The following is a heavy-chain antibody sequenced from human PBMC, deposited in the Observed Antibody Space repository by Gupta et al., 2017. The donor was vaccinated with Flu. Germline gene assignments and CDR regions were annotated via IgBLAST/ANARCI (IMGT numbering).Heavy chain of an antibody. Sequence: EVQLVESGGGLVQPGGSLRLCCAASGFTFSSYWMSWVRQAPGKGLEWVANMKPDGSEKYYLDSVKGRFTISRDNAKNSVYLQMSNLRAEDTAVYYCARDPGWSGSCYADYWGQGTLVTVSS. V-gene: IGHV3-7*01. CDR3: ARDPGWSGSCYADY. J-gene: IGHJ4*02. D-gene: IGHD2-15*01. CDR1: GFTFSSYW. CDR2: MKPDGSEK.